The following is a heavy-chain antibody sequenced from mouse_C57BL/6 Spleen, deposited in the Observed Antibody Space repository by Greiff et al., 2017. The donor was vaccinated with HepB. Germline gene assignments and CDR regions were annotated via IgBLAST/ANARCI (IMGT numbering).Heavy chain of an antibody. V-gene: IGHV2-9-1*01. CDR3: ARNLVYYNYAMDY. Sequence: VKLMESGPGLVAPSQSLSITCTVSGFSLTSYAISWVRQPPGKGLEWLGVIWTGGGTNYNSALKSRLSISKDNSKSQVFLKMNSLQTDDTARYYCARNLVYYNYAMDYWGQGTSVTVSS. D-gene: IGHD2-1*01. CDR2: IWTGGGT. J-gene: IGHJ4*01. CDR1: GFSLTSYA.